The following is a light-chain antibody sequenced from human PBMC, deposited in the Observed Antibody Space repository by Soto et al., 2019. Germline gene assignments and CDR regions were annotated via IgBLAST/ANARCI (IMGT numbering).Light chain of an antibody. CDR1: QPIKNW. Sequence: DIQMTQSPSSVSASVGDTVIITCRASQPIKNWLAWYQQKPGKAPNLLIHGASNLQGGVPSRFSGSGSGTDFTLTITSLQPEDFATYFCQQANTFHHTFGQGTKLEIK. CDR3: QQANTFHHT. J-gene: IGKJ2*01. V-gene: IGKV1-12*01. CDR2: GAS.